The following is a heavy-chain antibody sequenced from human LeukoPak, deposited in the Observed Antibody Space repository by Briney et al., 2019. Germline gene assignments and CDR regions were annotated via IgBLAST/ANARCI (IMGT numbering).Heavy chain of an antibody. CDR3: ARGPYSYGLNWLDP. V-gene: IGHV3-21*01. Sequence: GGSLRLSCAASGFTFSSYSMNWVRQAPGKGLEWVSYISSSSSYIYYADSVKGRFTISRDNAKNSLYLQMNSLRAEDTAVYYCARGPYSYGLNWLDPWGQGTLVTVSS. J-gene: IGHJ5*02. D-gene: IGHD5-18*01. CDR2: ISSSSSYI. CDR1: GFTFSSYS.